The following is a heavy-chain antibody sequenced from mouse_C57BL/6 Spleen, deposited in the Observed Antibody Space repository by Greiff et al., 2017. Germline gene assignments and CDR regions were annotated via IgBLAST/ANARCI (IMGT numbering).Heavy chain of an antibody. V-gene: IGHV3-6*01. J-gene: IGHJ3*01. D-gene: IGHD2-3*01. CDR2: ISYDGSN. Sequence: VQLQQSGPGLVKPSQSLSFTCSVTGYSITSGYYWNWIRQFPGNKLEWMGHISYDGSNNYNPSLKNRNSMSRGTSKNQVFLKLNSVTTEDTATYYCASFPSYDGYSAWCAYWGQGTLVTVSA. CDR1: GYSITSGYY. CDR3: ASFPSYDGYSAWCAY.